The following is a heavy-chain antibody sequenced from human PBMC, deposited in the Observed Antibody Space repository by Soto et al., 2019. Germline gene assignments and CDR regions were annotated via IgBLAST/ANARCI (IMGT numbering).Heavy chain of an antibody. CDR3: TRGLSVTTRLWYYYYMDV. Sequence: PGGSLRLSCTASGFTFGDYAMSWFRQAPGKGLEWVGSIRRKAYGGTTEYAASVKGRFTISRDDSKTIASLQMNSLKTEDTAVYYCTRGLSVTTRLWYYYYMDVWGKGTTVTVSS. CDR1: GFTFGDYA. D-gene: IGHD4-4*01. CDR2: IRRKAYGGTT. J-gene: IGHJ6*03. V-gene: IGHV3-49*03.